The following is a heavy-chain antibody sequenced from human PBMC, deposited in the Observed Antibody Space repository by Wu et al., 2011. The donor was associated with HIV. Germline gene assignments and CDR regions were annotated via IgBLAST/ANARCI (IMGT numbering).Heavy chain of an antibody. CDR2: ISAYNGNT. CDR1: GYTFNSFG. V-gene: IGHV1-18*01. J-gene: IGHJ4*02. D-gene: IGHD6-13*01. Sequence: QVQLVQSGAEVKKPGASVKVSCKATGYTFNSFGFSWVRQAPGQGLEWMGWISAYNGNTNYAQKLQGRVTMTTDTSTSTAYMELRSLTSDDTAVYYCAQGGGLTAGTPKNDYWGQGTLVTVSS. CDR3: AQGGGLTAGTPKNDY.